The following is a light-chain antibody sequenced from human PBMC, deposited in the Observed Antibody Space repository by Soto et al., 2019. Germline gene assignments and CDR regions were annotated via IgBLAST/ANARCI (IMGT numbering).Light chain of an antibody. V-gene: IGLV1-40*01. CDR1: TSNIGAHYE. CDR2: GTN. Sequence: QSVLTQPPSVSGAPGQGVTISCTGTTSNIGAHYEVQWYRHLPGTVPELLIYGTNYRPSGVPDRFSGSKSGTSASLAISGLQPGDEADYYCQSYDRTLSAVIFGGGTQLTVL. CDR3: QSYDRTLSAVI. J-gene: IGLJ7*01.